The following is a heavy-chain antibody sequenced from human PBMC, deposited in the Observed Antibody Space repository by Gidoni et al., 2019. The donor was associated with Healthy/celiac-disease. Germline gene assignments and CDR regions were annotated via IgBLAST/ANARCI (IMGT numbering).Heavy chain of an antibody. CDR2: INPSGGST. D-gene: IGHD6-19*01. CDR1: GYTFPRSY. V-gene: IGHV1-46*01. CDR3: ARAERRAVAGIPFDY. J-gene: IGHJ4*02. Sequence: QVQLVQSGAEVKKPGASVKVSCTASGYTFPRSYMHWVRQAPGQGLEWMGIINPSGGSTSYEQKFQGRVNMTRDTSTSTVYMGLSRLRSEDTAVYYCARAERRAVAGIPFDYWGQGTLVTVSS.